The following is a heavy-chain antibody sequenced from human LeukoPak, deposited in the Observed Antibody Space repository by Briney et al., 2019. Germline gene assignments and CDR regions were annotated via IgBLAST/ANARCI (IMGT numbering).Heavy chain of an antibody. J-gene: IGHJ4*02. CDR2: INPNSDGT. D-gene: IGHD5-24*01. V-gene: IGHV1-2*02. CDR3: ARVKRRDGYNVLDY. CDR1: GYTFTGYY. Sequence: GASVKVSCKASGYTFTGYYMHWVRQAPGQGLEWMGWINPNSDGTNYAQKFQGRVTMTRDTSISTAYMELSRLRSDDTAVYYCARVKRRDGYNVLDYWGQGTLVTVSS.